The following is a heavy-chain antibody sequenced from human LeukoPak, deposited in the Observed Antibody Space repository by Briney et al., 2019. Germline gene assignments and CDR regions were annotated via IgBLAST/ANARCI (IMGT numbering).Heavy chain of an antibody. CDR1: GGSFSGYY. J-gene: IGHJ3*02. CDR3: ARHERHCSGGSCYGHGFDI. D-gene: IGHD2-15*01. CDR2: INHSGST. Sequence: SETLSLTCAVYGGSFSGYYWSWIRQPPGKGLEWIGEINHSGSTNYNPSLKSRVTISVDTSKNQFSLKLSSVTAADTAVYYCARHERHCSGGSCYGHGFDIWGQGTMVTVSS. V-gene: IGHV4-34*01.